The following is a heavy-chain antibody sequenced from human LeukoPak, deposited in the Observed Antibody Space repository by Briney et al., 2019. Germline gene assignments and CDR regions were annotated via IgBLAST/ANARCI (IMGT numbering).Heavy chain of an antibody. V-gene: IGHV4-59*08. CDR3: ARISRDGFIDY. J-gene: IGHJ4*02. CDR1: GGSISSYY. Sequence: PSETLSLTCTVSGGSISSYYWSWLRQPPGKGLEWIGYIYYSGSTNYNPSLKSRVTISVDTSKNQFSLKLSSVTAADTAVYCCARISRDGFIDYWGQGTLVTVSS. CDR2: IYYSGST. D-gene: IGHD5-24*01.